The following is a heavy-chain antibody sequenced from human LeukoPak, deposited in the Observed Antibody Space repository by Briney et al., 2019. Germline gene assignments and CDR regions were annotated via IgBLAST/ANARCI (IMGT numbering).Heavy chain of an antibody. CDR1: GGTFSSYA. D-gene: IGHD4-17*01. CDR2: IIPIFGAA. Sequence: ASVKVSCKASGGTFSSYAISWVRQAPGQGLEWMGGIIPIFGAANYAQKFQGRVTITGDESTSTAYMELSSLRSEDTAVYYCARETTVTTRAPFDYWGQGTLVTVSS. CDR3: ARETTVTTRAPFDY. V-gene: IGHV1-69*13. J-gene: IGHJ4*02.